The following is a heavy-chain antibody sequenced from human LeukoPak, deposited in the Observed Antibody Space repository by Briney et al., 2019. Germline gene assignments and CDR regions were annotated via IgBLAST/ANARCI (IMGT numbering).Heavy chain of an antibody. D-gene: IGHD3-10*01. J-gene: IGHJ4*02. V-gene: IGHV3-74*01. CDR2: MNIDGSIT. CDR1: GFTFSTYW. CDR3: ARGTGGRDEY. Sequence: PGGSLRLSCAASGFTFSTYWMHWVRQAPGKGLVWVSHMNIDGSITTYADSVKGRFTISRDSAKNTLYLQMNSLRVDDTAVYYCARGTGGRDEYWGQGTLVTVSS.